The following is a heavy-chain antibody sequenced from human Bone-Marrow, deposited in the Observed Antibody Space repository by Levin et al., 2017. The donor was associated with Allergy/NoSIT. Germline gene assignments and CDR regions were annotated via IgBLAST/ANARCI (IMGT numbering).Heavy chain of an antibody. J-gene: IGHJ4*02. CDR1: GFTFSSYA. Sequence: GESLKISCAASGFTFSSYAMHWVRQAPGKGLEWVAVISYDGSNKYYADSVKGRFTISRDNSKNTLYLQMNSLRAEDTAVYYCARGRRSSSSHFDYWGQGTLVTVSS. D-gene: IGHD6-13*01. V-gene: IGHV3-30-3*01. CDR3: ARGRRSSSSHFDY. CDR2: ISYDGSNK.